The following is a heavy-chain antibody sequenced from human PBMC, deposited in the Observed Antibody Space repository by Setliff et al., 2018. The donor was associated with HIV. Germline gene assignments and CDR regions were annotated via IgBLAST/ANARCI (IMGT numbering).Heavy chain of an antibody. D-gene: IGHD6-19*01. CDR3: ARGYSSGWYDY. CDR1: GGSISNHY. V-gene: IGHV4-59*11. J-gene: IGHJ4*02. Sequence: SETLSLTCSVSGGSISNHYWSWIRQPPGKGLEWIGYIDYSGSTNYNRSLKSRVTISIDTSKNQFSLKLYSVTAADTAVYYCARGYSSGWYDYWGQGTLVTVSS. CDR2: IDYSGST.